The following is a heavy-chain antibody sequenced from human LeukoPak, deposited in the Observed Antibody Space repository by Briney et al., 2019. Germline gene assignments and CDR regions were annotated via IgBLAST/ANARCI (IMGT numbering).Heavy chain of an antibody. CDR1: GLTFSTSG. J-gene: IGHJ4*02. CDR2: IGPTGSDR. V-gene: IGHV3-21*06. CDR3: ATETNGRHYDY. Sequence: GGSLRLSCTAPGLTFSTSGFNWVRQAPGKGLEWVASIGPTGSDRYHADSIKGRFTISRDNANNFLYLQMNSLRAEDTAVYYCATETNGRHYDYWGQGTLVTVSS. D-gene: IGHD1-14*01.